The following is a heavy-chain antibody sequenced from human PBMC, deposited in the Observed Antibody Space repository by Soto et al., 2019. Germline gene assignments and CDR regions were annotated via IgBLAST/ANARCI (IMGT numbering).Heavy chain of an antibody. CDR1: GFTFSSYA. CDR3: ARGDYYDSSGYYFLSYYFDY. CDR2: ISYDGSNK. J-gene: IGHJ4*02. D-gene: IGHD3-22*01. Sequence: QVQLVESGGGVVQPGRSLRLSCAASGFTFSSYAMHWVRQAPGKGLEWVAVISYDGSNKYYADSVKGRFTISRDNSKNTLYLQMNSLGAEDTAVYYCARGDYYDSSGYYFLSYYFDYWGQGTLVTVSS. V-gene: IGHV3-30-3*01.